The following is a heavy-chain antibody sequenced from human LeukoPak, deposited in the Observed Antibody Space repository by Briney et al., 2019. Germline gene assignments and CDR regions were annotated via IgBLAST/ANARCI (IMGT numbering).Heavy chain of an antibody. V-gene: IGHV3-21*01. CDR2: ISSSSSDI. CDR1: GFTFSGYS. Sequence: PGGSLRLSCAGSGFTFSGYSMNWVRQAPGRGLEWVSSISSSSSDIYYADSVKGRFTISRDNAKNSLYLQMNSLRVEDTAVYYCARERGYSDYDWIFYYYGMDVWGQGTTVTVSS. J-gene: IGHJ6*02. CDR3: ARERGYSDYDWIFYYYGMDV. D-gene: IGHD5-12*01.